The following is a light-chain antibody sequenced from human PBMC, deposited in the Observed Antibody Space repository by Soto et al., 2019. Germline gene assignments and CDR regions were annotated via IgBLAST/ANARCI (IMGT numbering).Light chain of an antibody. CDR1: QSVSSK. J-gene: IGKJ5*01. Sequence: EMVMTQSPATLSVSPGERATLSCRASQSVSSKLAWYQQKPGQAPRLLIYDTSTRATGIPARFSGSGSGTEFTRTISSLQSEDFAVYYCQQYSNWPPITFGQGTRLEIK. CDR2: DTS. V-gene: IGKV3-15*01. CDR3: QQYSNWPPIT.